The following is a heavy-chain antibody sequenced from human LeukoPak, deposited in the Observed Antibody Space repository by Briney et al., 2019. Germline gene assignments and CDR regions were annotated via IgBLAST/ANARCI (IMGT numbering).Heavy chain of an antibody. CDR3: AKAGVRYFDSSGLYAFDF. D-gene: IGHD3-22*01. V-gene: IGHV4-39*01. J-gene: IGHJ3*01. Sequence: SETLSLTCAVSGGSISSTSYYWAWIRQPPGKGLEWIGTIYYSGSTYHNPSLKSRVTLSVDTSRNQFSLRLSSVDAADTAVYYCAKAGVRYFDSSGLYAFDFWGQGTTVTVTS. CDR1: GGSISSTSYY. CDR2: IYYSGST.